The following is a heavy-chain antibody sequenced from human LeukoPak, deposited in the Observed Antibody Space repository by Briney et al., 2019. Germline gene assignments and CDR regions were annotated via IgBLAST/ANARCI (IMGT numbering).Heavy chain of an antibody. CDR2: ISGSGGST. V-gene: IGHV3-23*01. D-gene: IGHD2-21*01. Sequence: GGSLRLSCAASGFTFSSYAMSWVRQAPGKGLEWVSAISGSGGSTYYADSVKGRFTISRDNSKNTLYLQMNSLRAEDTAVYYCAKDHPTIFNVGKIIGHIVGYFDYWGQGTLVTVSS. CDR3: AKDHPTIFNVGKIIGHIVGYFDY. CDR1: GFTFSSYA. J-gene: IGHJ4*02.